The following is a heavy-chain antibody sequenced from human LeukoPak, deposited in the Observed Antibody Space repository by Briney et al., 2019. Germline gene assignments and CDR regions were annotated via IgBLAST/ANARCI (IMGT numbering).Heavy chain of an antibody. D-gene: IGHD6-13*01. CDR1: GVSISSYY. V-gene: IGHV4-59*01. Sequence: SETLSLTCTVPGVSISSYYWSWIRQPPGKGLEWIGYIYDSGNTNYNPSLKSRVTISIDTSKNQFSLRLSSVTAADTAVYYCARDGVQRSSWKGGLHYWGQGTLVTVST. CDR2: IYDSGNT. J-gene: IGHJ4*02. CDR3: ARDGVQRSSWKGGLHY.